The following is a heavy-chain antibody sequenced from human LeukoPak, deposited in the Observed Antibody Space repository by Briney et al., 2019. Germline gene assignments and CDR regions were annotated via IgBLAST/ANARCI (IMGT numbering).Heavy chain of an antibody. V-gene: IGHV3-7*03. CDR2: INHNGNVN. CDR1: GFTFSSYW. Sequence: LPGGSLRLSCAASGFTFSSYWMNWARQAPGKGLECVASINHNGNVNYYVDSVKGRFTISRDNAKNSLYLQMSNLRAEDTAVYFCARGGGLDVWGQGATVTVSS. J-gene: IGHJ6*02. D-gene: IGHD3-16*01. CDR3: ARGGGLDV.